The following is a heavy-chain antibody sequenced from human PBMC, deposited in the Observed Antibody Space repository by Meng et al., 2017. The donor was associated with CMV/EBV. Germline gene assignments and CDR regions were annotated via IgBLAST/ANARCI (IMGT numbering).Heavy chain of an antibody. CDR3: ARPAIMRQQLVHLDY. CDR2: INPNSGGT. J-gene: IGHJ4*02. V-gene: IGHV1-2*02. Sequence: QVQLVQAGAEVKKPGASVKVPCKASGHTFTGYYMHWVRQAPGQGLEWMGWINPNSGGTNYAQKFQGRVTMTRDTSISTAYMELSRLRSDDTAVYYCARPAIMRQQLVHLDYWGQGTLVTVSS. CDR1: GHTFTGYY. D-gene: IGHD6-13*01.